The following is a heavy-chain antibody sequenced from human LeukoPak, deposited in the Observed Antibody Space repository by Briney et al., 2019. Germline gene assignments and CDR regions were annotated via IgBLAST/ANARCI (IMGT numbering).Heavy chain of an antibody. J-gene: IGHJ5*02. D-gene: IGHD2-15*01. CDR2: MNPNSGNT. V-gene: IGHV1-8*02. Sequence: ASVKVSCKTSGGTFNNSAISWVRQATGQGLEWMGWMNPNSGNTGYAQKFQGRVTMTRNTSISTAYMELSSLRSEDTAVYYCARGLSFRYCSGGSCYSRPSWFDPWGQGTLVTVSS. CDR1: GGTFNNSA. CDR3: ARGLSFRYCSGGSCYSRPSWFDP.